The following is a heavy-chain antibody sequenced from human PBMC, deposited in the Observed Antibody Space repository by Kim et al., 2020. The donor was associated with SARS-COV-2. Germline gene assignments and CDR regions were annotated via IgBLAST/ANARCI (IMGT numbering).Heavy chain of an antibody. D-gene: IGHD6-13*01. Sequence: ADSVRGRLSISRDNGKNSLYLQMISLRAEDTAVYYCARVLAGSSSWYYFDHWGLGTLVTVSS. CDR3: ARVLAGSSSWYYFDH. V-gene: IGHV3-11*01. J-gene: IGHJ4*02.